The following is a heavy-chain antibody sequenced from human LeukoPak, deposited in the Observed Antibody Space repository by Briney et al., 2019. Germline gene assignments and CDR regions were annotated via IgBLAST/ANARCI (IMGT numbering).Heavy chain of an antibody. V-gene: IGHV5-51*01. CDR2: IYPGDSDT. CDR1: GSSFTSYW. D-gene: IGHD6-19*01. Sequence: GESLKISCKGSGSSFTSYWIGWVRQMPGKGLEWMGIIYPGDSDTRYSPSFQGQVTISADKSISTAYLQWSSLKASDTAMYYCARLDVYRGWYYYFDYWGQGTLVTVSS. CDR3: ARLDVYRGWYYYFDY. J-gene: IGHJ4*02.